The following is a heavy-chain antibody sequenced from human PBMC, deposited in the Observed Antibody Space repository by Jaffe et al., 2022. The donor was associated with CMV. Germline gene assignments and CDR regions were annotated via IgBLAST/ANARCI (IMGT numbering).Heavy chain of an antibody. D-gene: IGHD3-16*02. CDR1: GGSFSGYY. CDR3: ARGRPMITFGGVIVTNRFDY. CDR2: INHSGST. J-gene: IGHJ4*02. V-gene: IGHV4-34*01. Sequence: QVQLQQWGAGLLKPSETLSLTCAVYGGSFSGYYWSWIRQPPGKGLEWIGEINHSGSTNYNPSLKSRVTISVDTSKNQFSLKLSSVTAADTAVYYCARGRPMITFGGVIVTNRFDYWGQGTLVTVSS.